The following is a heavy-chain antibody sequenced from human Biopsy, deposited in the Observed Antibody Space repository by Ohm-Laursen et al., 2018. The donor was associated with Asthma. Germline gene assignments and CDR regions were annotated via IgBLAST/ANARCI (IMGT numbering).Heavy chain of an antibody. CDR3: ARAVDYSHYYGIDV. CDR2: ISVYNGNT. CDR1: GYTFNSAG. J-gene: IGHJ6*02. Sequence: GASVKVSCKASGYTFNSAGITWVRQAPGQGLEWMGWISVYNGNTKVAQKLQDRVTMITDTSTGTAYMELRSLRSDDTAVYFCARAVDYSHYYGIDVWGQGTTVTVSS. D-gene: IGHD3-10*01. V-gene: IGHV1-18*01.